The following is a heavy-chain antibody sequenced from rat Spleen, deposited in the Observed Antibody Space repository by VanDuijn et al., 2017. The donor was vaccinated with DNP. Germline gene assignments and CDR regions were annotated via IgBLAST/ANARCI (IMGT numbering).Heavy chain of an antibody. V-gene: IGHV5-29*01. CDR3: ARSWGDDGYPPFAY. Sequence: EVQLVESDGGLAQPGRSLKLSCAVSGFTFSNYDMAWVRQAPKKGLEWVATISYDGSSTNYRDSVKGRFTISRDNAKSTLYLQMDSLRSEDTATYYCARSWGDDGYPPFAYWGQGTLVTVSS. CDR2: ISYDGSST. CDR1: GFTFSNYD. D-gene: IGHD1-12*03. J-gene: IGHJ3*01.